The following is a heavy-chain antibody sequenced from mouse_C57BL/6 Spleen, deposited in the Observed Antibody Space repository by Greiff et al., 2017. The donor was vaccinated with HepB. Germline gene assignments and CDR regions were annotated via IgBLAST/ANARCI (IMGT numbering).Heavy chain of an antibody. CDR3: TRRWLGGYAMDY. Sequence: EVQLQQSGTVLARPGASVKMSCKTSGYTFTSYWMHWVKQRPGQGLEWIGAIYPGNSDTSYNQKFKGKAKLAAVTSASTAYMELSSLTNEDSAVYYCTRRWLGGYAMDYWGQGTSVTVSS. V-gene: IGHV1-5*01. J-gene: IGHJ4*01. D-gene: IGHD2-3*01. CDR2: IYPGNSDT. CDR1: GYTFTSYW.